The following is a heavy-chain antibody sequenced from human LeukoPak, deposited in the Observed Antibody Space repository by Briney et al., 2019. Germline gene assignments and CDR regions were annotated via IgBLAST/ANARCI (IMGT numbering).Heavy chain of an antibody. Sequence: PSQTLSLTCTVSGGSISSYYWCWIRKPDGEGLEWIWRIYTSGSTNYNPSLKSRVTMSIDTSKNQFSLKLSSVTAADTAVYYCARAQYCSSTSCYLWVFGAWGQGTLVTASS. CDR1: GGSISSYY. CDR3: ARAQYCSSTSCYLWVFGA. J-gene: IGHJ5*02. D-gene: IGHD2-2*01. CDR2: IYTSGST. V-gene: IGHV4-4*07.